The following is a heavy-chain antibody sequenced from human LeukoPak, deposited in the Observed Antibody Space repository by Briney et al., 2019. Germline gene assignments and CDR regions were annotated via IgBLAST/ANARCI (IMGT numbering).Heavy chain of an antibody. Sequence: SETLSLTCTVSGGSMSSYYWSWIRQPPGKGLEWIGYIYKSGGTNYNPSVRSRASISLGTSKNQFSLKLSSVTAADTAVYFCARRYSSGWSPTFGYWGQGILVTVST. CDR2: IYKSGGT. CDR3: ARRYSSGWSPTFGY. D-gene: IGHD6-19*01. V-gene: IGHV4-59*01. CDR1: GGSMSSYY. J-gene: IGHJ4*02.